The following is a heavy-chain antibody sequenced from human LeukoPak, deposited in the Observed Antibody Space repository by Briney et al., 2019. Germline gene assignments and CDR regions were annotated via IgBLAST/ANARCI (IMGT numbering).Heavy chain of an antibody. D-gene: IGHD2/OR15-2a*01. V-gene: IGHV4-59*01. CDR2: TYYAGDT. J-gene: IGHJ5*02. Sequence: SETLSLTCTVSGASISSYYWAWIRQPPGKGLEWIGYTYYAGDTYYNPSLRSRVIISLDTSKNQFSLNLNSATAADTAVYYCARERCPNCNKDCLFDPWGQGTLVTVSS. CDR1: GASISSYY. CDR3: ARERCPNCNKDCLFDP.